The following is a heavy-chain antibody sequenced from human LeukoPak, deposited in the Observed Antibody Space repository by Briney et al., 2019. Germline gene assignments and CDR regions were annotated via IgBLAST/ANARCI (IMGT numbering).Heavy chain of an antibody. CDR3: TIGVGANFDS. CDR1: EFTFSNYW. J-gene: IGHJ4*02. CDR2: IISDGSSR. D-gene: IGHD1-26*01. Sequence: GGSLRLSCAASEFTFSNYWMHWVRQAPGKGLVWVSRIISDGSSRSYADSVRGRFTISRDNAKNTVYLQMNSLRAEDTAVYYCTIGVGANFDSWGQGTLVTVSS. V-gene: IGHV3-74*01.